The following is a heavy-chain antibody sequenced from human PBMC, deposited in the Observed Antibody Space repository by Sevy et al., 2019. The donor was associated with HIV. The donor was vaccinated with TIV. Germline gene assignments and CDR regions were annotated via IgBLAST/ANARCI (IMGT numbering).Heavy chain of an antibody. CDR2: IKQDGSEK. D-gene: IGHD2-2*01. CDR1: GFTFSSYW. V-gene: IGHV3-7*03. CDR3: ARDARRVVPAANAHYYYYMDV. J-gene: IGHJ6*03. Sequence: GGSLRLSCAASGFTFSSYWMSWVRQAPGKGLEWVANIKQDGSEKYYVESVKGRFTISRDNAKNSLYLQMNSLRAEDTAVYYCARDARRVVPAANAHYYYYMDVWGKGTTVTVSS.